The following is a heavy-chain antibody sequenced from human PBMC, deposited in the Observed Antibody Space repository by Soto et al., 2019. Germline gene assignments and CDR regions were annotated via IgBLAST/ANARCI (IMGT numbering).Heavy chain of an antibody. CDR3: ARRFGEVVAATVAHNWFDP. CDR2: ISAYNGNT. D-gene: IGHD2-15*01. V-gene: IGHV1-18*01. J-gene: IGHJ5*02. CDR1: GYTFTSYG. Sequence: ASVKVSCKASGYTFTSYGISWVRQAPGQGLEWMGWISAYNGNTNYAQKLQGRVTMTTDTSTSTAYMELRSLRSDDTAVYYCARRFGEVVAATVAHNWFDPWGQGTLVTVSS.